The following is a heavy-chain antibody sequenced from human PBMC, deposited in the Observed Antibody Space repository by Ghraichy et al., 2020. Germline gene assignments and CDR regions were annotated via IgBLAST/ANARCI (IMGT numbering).Heavy chain of an antibody. CDR1: GGSFSGYY. Sequence: SETLSLTCAVYGGSFSGYYWSWIRQPPGKGLEWIGEINHSGSTNYNPSLKSRVTISVDTSKNQFSLKLSSVTAADTAVYYCARGRRIAAAGTGWYFDLWGRGTLVTVSS. V-gene: IGHV4-34*01. D-gene: IGHD6-13*01. CDR3: ARGRRIAAAGTGWYFDL. J-gene: IGHJ2*01. CDR2: INHSGST.